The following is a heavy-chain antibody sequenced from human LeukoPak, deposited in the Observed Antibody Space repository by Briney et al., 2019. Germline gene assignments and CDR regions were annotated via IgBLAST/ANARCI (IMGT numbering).Heavy chain of an antibody. D-gene: IGHD3-22*01. CDR1: GGSFSGYS. CDR3: ASLPDITMTIVGRDAFDI. Sequence: PSETLSLTCAVHGGSFSGYSWSWIRQTPGKGLEWIGEINNSGSTNYHPSLKSRVTMSVDRSQKQFTLKVTSVTAADTAVYYCASLPDITMTIVGRDAFDIWGQGTMVLVSS. CDR2: INNSGST. V-gene: IGHV4-34*01. J-gene: IGHJ3*02.